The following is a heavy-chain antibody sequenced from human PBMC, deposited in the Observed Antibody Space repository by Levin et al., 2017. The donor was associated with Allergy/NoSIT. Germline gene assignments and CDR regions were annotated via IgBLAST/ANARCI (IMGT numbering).Heavy chain of an antibody. CDR1: GFSFSNHW. V-gene: IGHV3-74*01. CDR2: INSLGSDT. D-gene: IGHD6-19*01. J-gene: IGHJ4*02. CDR3: AIPRGVADTFDY. Sequence: GGSLRLSCAVSGFSFSNHWMHWLRQAPGKGLVWVSRINSLGSDTTYADSVKGRFTISRDNAKNTLYLQMNSLRAEDTAVYYCAIPRGVADTFDYWGQGTLVTVSS.